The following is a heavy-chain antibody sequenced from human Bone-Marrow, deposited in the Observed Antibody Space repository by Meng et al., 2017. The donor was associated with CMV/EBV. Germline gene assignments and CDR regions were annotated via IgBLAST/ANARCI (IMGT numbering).Heavy chain of an antibody. CDR3: AREGCSSTSCRQHPPQYYNYYYGMDV. Sequence: ASVKVSCNASGYTFTSYGIIWVRQAPGQGLEWMGWISAYNGNTNYAQKLQGRVTMTTDTSTSTAYMELRSLRSDDTAVYYCAREGCSSTSCRQHPPQYYNYYYGMDVWGQGTTVTVSS. CDR2: ISAYNGNT. D-gene: IGHD2-2*01. CDR1: GYTFTSYG. V-gene: IGHV1-18*01. J-gene: IGHJ6*02.